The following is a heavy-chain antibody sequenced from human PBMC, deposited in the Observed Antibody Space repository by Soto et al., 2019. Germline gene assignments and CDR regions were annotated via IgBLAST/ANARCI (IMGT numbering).Heavy chain of an antibody. CDR1: AFTFRSSW. CDR3: ARDRAYSALDY. D-gene: IGHD4-4*01. J-gene: IGHJ4*02. Sequence: GGSLRLSCAASAFTFRSSWMTWIRQAPGKGLEFVANINEDGSQTYYGDPVRGRFTITRDNAKTSLFLQMNSLRAEDTAVYYCARDRAYSALDYWGQGTLVTVSS. V-gene: IGHV3-7*03. CDR2: INEDGSQT.